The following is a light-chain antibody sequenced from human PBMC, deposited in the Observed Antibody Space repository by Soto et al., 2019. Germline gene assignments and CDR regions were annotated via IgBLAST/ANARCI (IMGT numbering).Light chain of an antibody. CDR3: QHYDGSPQT. CDR2: GVF. CDR1: QSVRSNY. V-gene: IGKV3-20*01. J-gene: IGKJ2*01. Sequence: ETVLTQSPGTVSLYPGERATLSCTTSQSVRSNYLAWYQQKPGQAPRLVAYGVFNRATGIPDRFSGSGSGTDLTLTISGLEPEDSAVYYCQHYDGSPQTFGQGTNLEI.